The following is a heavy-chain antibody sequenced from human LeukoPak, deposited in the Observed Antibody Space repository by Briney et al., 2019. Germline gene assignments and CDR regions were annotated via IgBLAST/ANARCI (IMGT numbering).Heavy chain of an antibody. Sequence: GGSLRLSCAASGFTFSSYEMNWVRQAPGEGLEWVSYISSSGSTIYYADSVKGRFTISRDNAKNSLYLQMNSLRAEETAVYYCAELGITIIGGVWGKGTTVTISS. J-gene: IGHJ6*04. CDR2: ISSSGSTI. V-gene: IGHV3-48*03. D-gene: IGHD3-10*02. CDR1: GFTFSSYE. CDR3: AELGITIIGGV.